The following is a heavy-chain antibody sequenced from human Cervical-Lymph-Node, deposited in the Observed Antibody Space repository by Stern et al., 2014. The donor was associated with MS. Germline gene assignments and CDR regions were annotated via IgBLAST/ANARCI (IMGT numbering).Heavy chain of an antibody. D-gene: IGHD2-15*01. J-gene: IGHJ4*02. CDR1: GYTFTDYF. CDR2: VNPSSGGT. V-gene: IGHV1-2*06. Sequence: QVQLVQSGAEVKKPGASVTVSCKASGYTFTDYFMHWVRQAPGQGPELMGRVNPSSGGTNYAQKFQGRVTMTRDTSISTAYLELSNLTSDDAAVYYCATRRGCSGGSCSSRSLDYWGQGTLVTVSS. CDR3: ATRRGCSGGSCSSRSLDY.